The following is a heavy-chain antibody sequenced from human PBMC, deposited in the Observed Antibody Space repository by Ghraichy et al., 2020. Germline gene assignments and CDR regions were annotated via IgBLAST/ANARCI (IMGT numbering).Heavy chain of an antibody. CDR2: INPNSGGT. CDR1: GYTFTGYY. CDR3: AREEDMITFGGVIVKDAFDI. J-gene: IGHJ3*02. V-gene: IGHV1-2*02. Sequence: ASVKVSCKASGYTFTGYYMHWVRQAPGQGLEWMGWINPNSGGTNYAQKFQGRVTMTRDTSISTAYMELSRLRSDDTAVYYCAREEDMITFGGVIVKDAFDIWGQGTMVTVSS. D-gene: IGHD3-16*02.